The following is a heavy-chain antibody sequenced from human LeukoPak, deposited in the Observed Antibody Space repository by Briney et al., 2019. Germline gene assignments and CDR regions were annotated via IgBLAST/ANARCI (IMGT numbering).Heavy chain of an antibody. CDR3: ARVSLPVDKVLFGPNYFCYMDV. CDR1: GFTFSTYV. Sequence: GGSLRLSCTASGFTFSTYVMSWVRQTPGKGLEWVSGLHITGYHTYYADAVKGRFTISRDNSDNTLYLQMDSLRADDTAVYYCARVSLPVDKVLFGPNYFCYMDVWGKGTTVTVSS. D-gene: IGHD5-12*01. J-gene: IGHJ6*03. CDR2: LHITGYHT. V-gene: IGHV3-23*01.